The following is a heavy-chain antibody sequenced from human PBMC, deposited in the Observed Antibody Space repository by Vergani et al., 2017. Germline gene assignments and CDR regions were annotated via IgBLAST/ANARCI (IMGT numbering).Heavy chain of an antibody. CDR2: IYSGGST. V-gene: IGHV3-66*02. CDR3: AKDVTPDYDSSGYYENWFDP. Sequence: EVQLLESGGGLVQPGGSLRLSCAASGFTVSSNYMSWVRQAPGKGLEWVSVIYSGGSTYYADSVKGRFTISRDNAKNSLYLQMNSLRAEDTALYYCAKDVTPDYDSSGYYENWFDPWGQGTLVTVSS. CDR1: GFTVSSNY. D-gene: IGHD3-22*01. J-gene: IGHJ5*02.